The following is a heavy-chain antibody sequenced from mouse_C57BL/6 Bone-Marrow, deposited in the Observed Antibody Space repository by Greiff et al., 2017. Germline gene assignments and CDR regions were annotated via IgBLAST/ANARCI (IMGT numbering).Heavy chain of an antibody. Sequence: VQLQQSGPELVKPGASVKISCKASGYTFTDYYMNWVKQSHGKSLEWIGDINPNNGGTSYNQKFKGKATLTVDKSSSTAYMELRSLTSEDSAVYYCARLGDYDVRFAYWGQGTLVTVSA. CDR1: GYTFTDYY. CDR3: ARLGDYDVRFAY. V-gene: IGHV1-26*01. D-gene: IGHD2-4*01. J-gene: IGHJ3*01. CDR2: INPNNGGT.